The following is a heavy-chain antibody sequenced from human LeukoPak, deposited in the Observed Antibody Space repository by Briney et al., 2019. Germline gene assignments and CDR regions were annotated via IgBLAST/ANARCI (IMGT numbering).Heavy chain of an antibody. CDR1: GYTFTNYY. J-gene: IGHJ3*02. CDR3: ARLGDAFDI. Sequence: GASVKVSCKASGYTFTNYYIHWVRQAPGQGLEWMGLINPGGDNTDYAQNFQGRVTMTRDTSISTAYMELSRLRSDDTAVFYCARLGDAFDIWGQGTMVTVSS. D-gene: IGHD3-10*01. CDR2: INPGGDNT. V-gene: IGHV1-46*01.